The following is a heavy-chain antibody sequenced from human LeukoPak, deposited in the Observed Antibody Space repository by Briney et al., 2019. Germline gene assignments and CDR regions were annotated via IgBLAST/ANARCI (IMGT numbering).Heavy chain of an antibody. V-gene: IGHV4-34*01. D-gene: IGHD3-22*01. Sequence: SETLSLTCAVYGGSFSGYYWSWIRQPPGKGLEWIGEINHSGSTNYNPSLKSRVTISVDTSKNQFSLKLSSVTAADTAVYYCARGREIYDSDGGTLDYWGQGTLVTVSS. CDR3: ARGREIYDSDGGTLDY. J-gene: IGHJ4*02. CDR2: INHSGST. CDR1: GGSFSGYY.